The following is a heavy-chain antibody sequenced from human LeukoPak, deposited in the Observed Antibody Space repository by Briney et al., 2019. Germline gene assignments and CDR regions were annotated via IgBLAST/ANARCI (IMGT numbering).Heavy chain of an antibody. CDR3: AKDVGHIVVVIANYFDY. CDR2: ISYDGSNK. V-gene: IGHV3-30*18. CDR1: GFTFSSYG. J-gene: IGHJ4*02. Sequence: HPGGSLRLSCAASGFTFSSYGMHWVRQAPGKGLEWVAVISYDGSNKYYSDSLKGRFTIARDNSKNTLYMQMNSLRAEDTAVYYCAKDVGHIVVVIANYFDYWGQGTLVTVSS. D-gene: IGHD2-21*01.